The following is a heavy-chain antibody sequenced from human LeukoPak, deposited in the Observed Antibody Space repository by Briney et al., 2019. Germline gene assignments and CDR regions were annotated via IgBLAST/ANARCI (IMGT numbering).Heavy chain of an antibody. CDR3: AGDYYYYMDV. Sequence: GGSLRLSCEVSGFTFSSYGINWVRQAPGKGLEWVSAISGSGGSTYYADSVKGRFTISRDNSKNTLYLQMNSLRAEDTAVYYCAGDYYYYMDVWGKGTTVTVSS. J-gene: IGHJ6*03. CDR1: GFTFSSYG. V-gene: IGHV3-23*01. CDR2: ISGSGGST.